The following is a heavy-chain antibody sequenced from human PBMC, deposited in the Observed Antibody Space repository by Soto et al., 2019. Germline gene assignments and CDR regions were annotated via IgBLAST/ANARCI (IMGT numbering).Heavy chain of an antibody. D-gene: IGHD3-16*01. J-gene: IGHJ6*02. CDR3: ARDGGGVATPDYYGMDV. Sequence: QVQLQESGPGLVKPSQTLSLTCTVSGGSISSGDYYWSWIRQPPGKGLEWIGYIYYSGSTNYNPSLKSRVTISVDTSKNQFSLKLSSVTAADTAVYYCARDGGGVATPDYYGMDVWGQGTTVTVSS. CDR1: GGSISSGDYY. V-gene: IGHV4-30-4*01. CDR2: IYYSGST.